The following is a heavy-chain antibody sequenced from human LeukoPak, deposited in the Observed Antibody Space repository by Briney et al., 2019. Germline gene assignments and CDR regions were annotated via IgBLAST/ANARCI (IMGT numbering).Heavy chain of an antibody. V-gene: IGHV4-34*01. Sequence: SETLSLTCAVYGGSFSGYHWSWIRQPPGKGLEWIGEINHSGSTNYNPSLKSRVTISVDTSKNQFSLKLSSVTAADTAVYYCARGLLEIDYWGQGTLVTVSS. J-gene: IGHJ4*02. CDR2: INHSGST. CDR1: GGSFSGYH. CDR3: ARGLLEIDY. D-gene: IGHD5-24*01.